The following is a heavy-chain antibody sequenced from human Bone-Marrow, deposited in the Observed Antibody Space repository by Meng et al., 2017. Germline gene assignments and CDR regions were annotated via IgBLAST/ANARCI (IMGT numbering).Heavy chain of an antibody. CDR1: GYTFTSYD. CDR2: MNPNTANT. CDR3: ARGHGVVVAATV. Sequence: ASVKVSCKASGYTFTSYDINWVRQAAGQGLEWMGWMNPNTANTGYAQKFQGRVTMTRNTSISTAYMELSSLTSEDTAVYYCARGHGVVVAATVWGQGTLVTVSS. V-gene: IGHV1-8*01. J-gene: IGHJ4*02. D-gene: IGHD2-15*01.